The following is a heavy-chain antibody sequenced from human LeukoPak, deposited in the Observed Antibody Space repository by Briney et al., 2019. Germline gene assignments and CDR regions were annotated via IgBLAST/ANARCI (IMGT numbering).Heavy chain of an antibody. CDR3: ARDAADGVSTNYYYYGMDV. D-gene: IGHD3-3*02. J-gene: IGHJ6*02. V-gene: IGHV3-7*01. Sequence: PGGSLRLSCAASGFTFSSYWMSWVRQAPGKGLEWVANIKQDGSEKYYVDSVKGRFTISRDNAKNSLYLQMNSLRAEDTAVYYCARDAADGVSTNYYYYGMDVWGQGTTVTVSS. CDR1: GFTFSSYW. CDR2: IKQDGSEK.